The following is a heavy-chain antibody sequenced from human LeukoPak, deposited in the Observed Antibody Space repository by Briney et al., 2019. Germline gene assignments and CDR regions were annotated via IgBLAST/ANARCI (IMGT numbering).Heavy chain of an antibody. V-gene: IGHV3-30*18. CDR2: ISYDGSNK. J-gene: IGHJ4*02. Sequence: GGSLRLSCAASGFTFSSYGMHWVRQAPGKGLEWVSVISYDGSNKYYADSVKGRFTISRDNPKKTLYLQMNSLRAEDTAVYYCAQEAGGQLSCFWYWGEGTLVTLSS. CDR3: AQEAGGQLSCFWY. CDR1: GFTFSSYG. D-gene: IGHD3-3*01.